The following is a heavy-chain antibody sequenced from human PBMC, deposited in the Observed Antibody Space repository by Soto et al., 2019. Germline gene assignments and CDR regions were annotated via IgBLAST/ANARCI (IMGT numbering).Heavy chain of an antibody. CDR3: GRDLTSNANCIDP. J-gene: IGHJ5*02. Sequence: LSLTCSVSGDYIHVGGYYWTWIRQRPGKGLEWMGYIYYTGKTYYNPSLESRLTTSVDRSKNQFSLRLTSVTAADTAVYFCGRDLTSNANCIDPWGQGTLVTVSS. V-gene: IGHV4-30-4*01. CDR2: IYYTGKT. D-gene: IGHD2-2*01. CDR1: GDYIHVGGYY.